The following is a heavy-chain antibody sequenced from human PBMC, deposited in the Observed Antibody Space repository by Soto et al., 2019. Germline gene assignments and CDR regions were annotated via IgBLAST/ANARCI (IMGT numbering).Heavy chain of an antibody. CDR1: GGTISSYY. CDR2: IYNSGSA. J-gene: IGHJ3*01. Sequence: QVQLQESGPGLVKPSETLSLTCSVSGGTISSYYWSWIRQPPGKGLEWIGYIYNSGSANYSPSLTSRVTISVDTSKNQFSLKMRSVTAADTALYYCARVEERGDVFDVWGQGTLVTVSS. CDR3: ARVEERGDVFDV. V-gene: IGHV4-59*01.